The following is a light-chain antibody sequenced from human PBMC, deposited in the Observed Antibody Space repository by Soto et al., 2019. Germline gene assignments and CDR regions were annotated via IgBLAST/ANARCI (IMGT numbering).Light chain of an antibody. CDR2: EVS. J-gene: IGLJ3*02. V-gene: IGLV2-8*01. CDR3: SSYADSNNLV. Sequence: QSALTQPPSASGSPGQSVAISCTGTSSDVGGYNYVSWYQQHPGKAPKLMIYEVSRRPSGVPERFSGSKSGNTASLTVSELQAEDEADYYCSSYADSNNLVFGGGTKLTVL. CDR1: SSDVGGYNY.